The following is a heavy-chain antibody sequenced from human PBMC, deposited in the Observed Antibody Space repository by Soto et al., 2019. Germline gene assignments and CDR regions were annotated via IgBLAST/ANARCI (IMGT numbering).Heavy chain of an antibody. D-gene: IGHD6-19*01. CDR3: AKDSWGGAGSGWSHDY. CDR2: ITGSGGRT. CDR1: GFSFGNYA. J-gene: IGHJ4*02. Sequence: EVQLLESGGGLVQPGGSLRLSCAGSGFSFGNYAMSWVRQAPGKGLEWVAAITGSGGRTYHAESVKGRLTISRDNSKNTQYLQMNSLRVEDTAVYYCAKDSWGGAGSGWSHDYWGQGILVTVSS. V-gene: IGHV3-23*01.